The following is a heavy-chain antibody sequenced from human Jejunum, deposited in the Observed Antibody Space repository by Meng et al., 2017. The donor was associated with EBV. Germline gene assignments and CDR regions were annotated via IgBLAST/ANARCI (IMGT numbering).Heavy chain of an antibody. D-gene: IGHD5-12*01. Sequence: QIPFKESGPTLVKPPQTLTLPCTFSGFSLTTSGVGVGWIRQPPGKAPEWLALIYWDDDKRYSPSLKSRLTITKDTSKNQVVLTMTNMDPVDTGTYFCAHSPMRTSSSGYPRGFDYWGQGTLVTVSS. CDR3: AHSPMRTSSSGYPRGFDY. CDR1: GFSLTTSGVG. V-gene: IGHV2-5*02. J-gene: IGHJ4*02. CDR2: IYWDDDK.